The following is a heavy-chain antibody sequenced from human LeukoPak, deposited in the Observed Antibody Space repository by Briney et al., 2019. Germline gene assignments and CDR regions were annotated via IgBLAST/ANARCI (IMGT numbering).Heavy chain of an antibody. CDR3: AKAGGDCTSSSCYSDWFNP. CDR2: IWFDGSKT. J-gene: IGHJ5*02. CDR1: GLSLSSSG. D-gene: IGHD2-2*02. Sequence: GGSLRLSCAASGLSLSSSGMHWVRQAPGKGLEWVAVIWFDGSKTYYADSVKGRFTISRDTSKNTLFLQMNNLRGEDTAVYYCAKAGGDCTSSSCYSDWFNPWGQGTLVTVSS. V-gene: IGHV3-33*06.